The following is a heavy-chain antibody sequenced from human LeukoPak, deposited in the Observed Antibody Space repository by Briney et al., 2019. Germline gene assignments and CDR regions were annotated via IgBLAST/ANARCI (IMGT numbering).Heavy chain of an antibody. V-gene: IGHV3-7*01. CDR3: ARDLAAYYDILTGLGY. CDR2: IKQDGSEK. Sequence: GGSLRLSCAASGFTFSSYSMNWVRQAPGKGLEWVANIKQDGSEKYYVDSVKGRFTISRDNAKNSLYLQMNSLRAEDTAVYYCARDLAAYYDILTGLGYWGQGTLVTVSS. J-gene: IGHJ4*02. D-gene: IGHD3-9*01. CDR1: GFTFSSYS.